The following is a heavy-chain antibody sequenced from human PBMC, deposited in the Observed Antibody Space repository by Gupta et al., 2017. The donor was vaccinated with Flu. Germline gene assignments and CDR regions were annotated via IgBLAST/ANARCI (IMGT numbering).Heavy chain of an antibody. J-gene: IGHJ3*02. V-gene: IGHV3-30*18. CDR2: ISHDGRDK. CDR1: GFTFSNHA. Sequence: QVQLVESGGGVVQPGRSLRLSCSASGFTFSNHAFHCVRQAPGKGLEWVAVISHDGRDKFYADSVKGRFTISRDDSKNTLFLEMNSLRREDTAVYYCAKTKIPVVTFDAFDIWGRGTMVTVSS. CDR3: AKTKIPVVTFDAFDI. D-gene: IGHD3-22*01.